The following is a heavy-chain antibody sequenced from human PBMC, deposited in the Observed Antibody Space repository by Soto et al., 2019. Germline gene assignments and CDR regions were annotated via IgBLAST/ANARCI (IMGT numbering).Heavy chain of an antibody. CDR2: ISWNSGSI. CDR1: GFTFDDYA. V-gene: IGHV3-9*01. J-gene: IGHJ4*02. Sequence: TGGSLRLSCAASGFTFDDYAMHRVRQAPGKGLEWVSGISWNSGSIGYADSVKGRFTISRDNAKNSLYLQMNGPRAEDTALYYCAKDIGGGSFDYWGQGTLVTVSS. CDR3: AKDIGGGSFDY. D-gene: IGHD3-16*01.